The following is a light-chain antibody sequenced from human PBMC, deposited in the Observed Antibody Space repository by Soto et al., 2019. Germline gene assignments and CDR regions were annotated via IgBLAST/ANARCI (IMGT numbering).Light chain of an antibody. J-gene: IGKJ5*01. Sequence: EIVMTQSPATLSVSLGERVTLSCRASQSVFSSLAWYQQKPGQAPRLLIYGAATRPIGIPARFSGSGSGTYFTLTISSLQSEDFAVYYCQQYNTWRSITFGQGTRLEIK. CDR1: QSVFSS. CDR3: QQYNTWRSIT. V-gene: IGKV3-15*01. CDR2: GAA.